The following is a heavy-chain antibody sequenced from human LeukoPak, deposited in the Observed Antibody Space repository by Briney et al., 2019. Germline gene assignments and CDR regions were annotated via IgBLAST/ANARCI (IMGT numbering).Heavy chain of an antibody. V-gene: IGHV3-23*01. J-gene: IGHJ4*02. CDR3: AKRGVVIRVILVGFHKEAYYFDS. CDR2: ISDSGGRT. D-gene: IGHD3-10*01. CDR1: GITLSNYG. Sequence: GGSLRLSCAVSGITLSNYGMSWVRQAPGKGLEWVAAISDSGGRTNYADSVKGRFTISRDNSKNTPYLQMNSLRAEDTAVYFCAKRGVVIRVILVGFHKEAYYFDSWGQGALVTVSS.